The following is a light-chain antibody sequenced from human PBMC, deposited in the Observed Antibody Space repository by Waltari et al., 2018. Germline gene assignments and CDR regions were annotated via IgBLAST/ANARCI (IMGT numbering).Light chain of an antibody. Sequence: DIQMTQSPSTLSASVGDRVTITCRASQSINVWLAWYQQKPGKAPKFLIYAASSLESGVPSRFSGTGSGTEFTLTISSLQPDDFATYYCQQYKSYTKSFGQGTKVEIK. CDR2: AAS. CDR3: QQYKSYTKS. V-gene: IGKV1-5*03. J-gene: IGKJ1*01. CDR1: QSINVW.